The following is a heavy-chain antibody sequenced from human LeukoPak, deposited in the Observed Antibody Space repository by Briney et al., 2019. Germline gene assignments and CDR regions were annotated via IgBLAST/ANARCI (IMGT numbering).Heavy chain of an antibody. V-gene: IGHV3-23*01. CDR1: GFTFSIYA. Sequence: QPGGSLRLSCAASGFTFSIYAMSWVRQAPGKGLEWLSTLSGSGGSTYYADSVKGRFTISRDNSENTLYLQMSSLRAEDTALYYCAKDGLWFGESGLDFWGQGTLVTVSS. CDR2: LSGSGGST. D-gene: IGHD3-10*01. CDR3: AKDGLWFGESGLDF. J-gene: IGHJ4*02.